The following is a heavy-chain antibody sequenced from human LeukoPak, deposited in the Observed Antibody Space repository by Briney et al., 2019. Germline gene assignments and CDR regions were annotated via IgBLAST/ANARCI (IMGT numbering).Heavy chain of an antibody. V-gene: IGHV3-7*01. D-gene: IGHD6-13*01. CDR3: ARDPSSRIAAAAPLDY. CDR2: IKQDGGEK. CDR1: GFTFNRYW. Sequence: GRSLRLSCAASGFTFNRYWMSWVRQAPGKGLEWVANIKQDGGEKYYVDSVKGRFTISRDNAKNSLYLQMNSLRAEDTAIYYCARDPSSRIAAAAPLDYWGQGTLVTVSS. J-gene: IGHJ4*02.